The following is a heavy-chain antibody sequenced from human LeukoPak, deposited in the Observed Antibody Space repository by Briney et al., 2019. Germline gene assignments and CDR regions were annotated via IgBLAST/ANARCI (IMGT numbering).Heavy chain of an antibody. CDR3: AKGGSGWPYGMDV. CDR1: GFTFSSYG. J-gene: IGHJ6*04. V-gene: IGHV3-30*18. D-gene: IGHD6-19*01. Sequence: GRSLRLSCAASGFTFSSYGMHWVRRAPGKGLEWVAVISYDGSNKYYADSVKGRFTISRDNSKNTLYLQMNSLRAEDTAVYYCAKGGSGWPYGMDVWGKGTTVTVSS. CDR2: ISYDGSNK.